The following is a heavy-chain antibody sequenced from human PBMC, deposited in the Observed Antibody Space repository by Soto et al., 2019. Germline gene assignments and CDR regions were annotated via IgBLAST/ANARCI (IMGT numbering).Heavy chain of an antibody. Sequence: SVKVSCKASGGTFSSYTISWVRQAPGQGLEWMGRIIPILGIANYAQKFQGRVTITADKSTSTAYMELSSLRSEDTAVYYCARDRPDYYGSGSPDYYYYMDVWGKGTTVTVSS. CDR3: ARDRPDYYGSGSPDYYYYMDV. V-gene: IGHV1-69*04. D-gene: IGHD3-10*01. J-gene: IGHJ6*03. CDR1: GGTFSSYT. CDR2: IIPILGIA.